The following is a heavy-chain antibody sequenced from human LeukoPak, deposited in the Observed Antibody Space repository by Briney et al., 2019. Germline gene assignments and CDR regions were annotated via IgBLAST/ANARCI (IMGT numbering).Heavy chain of an antibody. CDR2: INPNSGGT. Sequence: ASVTVSFMPSVYTFTDYYMHWVRQAPGQGLEWMGWINPNSGGTNYAQKFQGRVTMTRDTSISTAYMELSRLRSDDTAVYYCARDSPDKAAARMDVWGKGTTVTVSS. V-gene: IGHV1-2*02. CDR1: VYTFTDYY. D-gene: IGHD6-13*01. J-gene: IGHJ6*04. CDR3: ARDSPDKAAARMDV.